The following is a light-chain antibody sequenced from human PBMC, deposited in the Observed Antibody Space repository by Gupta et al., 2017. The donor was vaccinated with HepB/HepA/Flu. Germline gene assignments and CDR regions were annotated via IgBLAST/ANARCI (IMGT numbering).Light chain of an antibody. CDR2: AAS. J-gene: IGKJ4*01. Sequence: DIQMTQSPSSLPASVGDRGTITCRTSQRINIYLNWFQQKPGEAPKLLIYAASSLQSGVPSRFIGSGSGADVTLTISSLQPEDFATYYCQQSYGSPLTFGGGTKVEIK. V-gene: IGKV1-39*01. CDR3: QQSYGSPLT. CDR1: QRINIY.